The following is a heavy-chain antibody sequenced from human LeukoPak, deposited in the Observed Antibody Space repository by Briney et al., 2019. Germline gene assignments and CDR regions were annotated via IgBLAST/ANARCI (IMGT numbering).Heavy chain of an antibody. J-gene: IGHJ3*02. CDR2: IYYSGST. D-gene: IGHD2-2*01. Sequence: PSETLSLTCTVSGGSISSYYWSWIRQPPGKGLEWIGYIYYSGSTNYNPSLKSRVTISVDTSKNQSSLKLSSVTAADTAVDYCARGSYCSSTSCYSNDAFDIWGEGTMVTVSS. CDR3: ARGSYCSSTSCYSNDAFDI. CDR1: GGSISSYY. V-gene: IGHV4-59*01.